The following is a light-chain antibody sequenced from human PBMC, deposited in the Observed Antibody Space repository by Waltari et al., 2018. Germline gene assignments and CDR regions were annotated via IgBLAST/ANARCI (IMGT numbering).Light chain of an antibody. Sequence: QSVLTQPPSVSGAPGQRVTISCTGSSSNIGARYDAHLYQQLPGPAPKLLIYGNSNRPSGVPDRFSGSKSGTSVSLAITGLQAEDEADYYCQSYDSSLSGSVFGGGTKLTVL. CDR1: SSNIGARYD. J-gene: IGLJ3*02. CDR3: QSYDSSLSGSV. CDR2: GNS. V-gene: IGLV1-40*01.